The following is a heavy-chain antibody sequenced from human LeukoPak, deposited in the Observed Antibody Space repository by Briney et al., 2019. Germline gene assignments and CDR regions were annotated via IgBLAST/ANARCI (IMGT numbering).Heavy chain of an antibody. V-gene: IGHV3-7*03. CDR1: GFIFSSYW. CDR3: ASRLPRGSYFDY. CDR2: IKQDGSEK. D-gene: IGHD5-12*01. Sequence: GGSLRLSCAASGFIFSSYWMSWVRQAPEKGLEWVANIKQDGSEKYYVDSVKGRFTISRDNAKNSLYLQMNSLRAEDTAVYYCASRLPRGSYFDYWGQGTLVTVSS. J-gene: IGHJ4*02.